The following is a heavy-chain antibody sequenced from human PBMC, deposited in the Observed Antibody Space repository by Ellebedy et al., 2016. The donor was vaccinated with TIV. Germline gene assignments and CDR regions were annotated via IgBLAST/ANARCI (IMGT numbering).Heavy chain of an antibody. CDR3: AKDSFTGFGSSYSFDF. CDR1: GYTFTGNY. Sequence: ASVKVSCKASGYTFTGNYMHWVRQAPGQGPEWMGWINPSSGGTNYAQKFQGRVTMTRDTSVNTAYMDLIRLTADDTAVYYCAKDSFTGFGSSYSFDFWGQGTLVTVSS. D-gene: IGHD2-2*01. J-gene: IGHJ4*02. V-gene: IGHV1-2*02. CDR2: INPSSGGT.